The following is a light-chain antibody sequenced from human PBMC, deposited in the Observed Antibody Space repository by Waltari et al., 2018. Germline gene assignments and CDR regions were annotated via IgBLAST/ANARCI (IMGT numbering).Light chain of an antibody. J-gene: IGKJ4*01. CDR3: QQYDSYPPT. V-gene: IGKV1-16*02. Sequence: DIQMTQSPSSLSASVGDSGTITCRASQGINHYLAWFQQKPGKAPKSLISAASILQSGVAPKFSGSGSGTDFTLTISSLRPEDFGTYYCQQYDSYPPTFGGGTKVEIK. CDR2: AAS. CDR1: QGINHY.